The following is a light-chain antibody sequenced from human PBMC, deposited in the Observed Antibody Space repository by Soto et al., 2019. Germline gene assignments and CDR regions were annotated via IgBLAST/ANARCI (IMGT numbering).Light chain of an antibody. CDR2: DVS. CDR1: SSDVGGYNY. J-gene: IGLJ1*01. Sequence: QSVLTQPASVSGSPGQSITISCTGTSSDVGGYNYVSWYQQHPGIAPKLMIYDVSNRPSGVSNRFSGSKSGNTASLTISGLQAEDEADYYCSSYTSSSTLYVFGTGNKVTVL. CDR3: SSYTSSSTLYV. V-gene: IGLV2-14*01.